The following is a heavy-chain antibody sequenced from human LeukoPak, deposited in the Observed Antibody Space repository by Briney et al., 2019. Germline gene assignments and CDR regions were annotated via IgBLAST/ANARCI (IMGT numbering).Heavy chain of an antibody. CDR1: GGSISSYY. D-gene: IGHD1-7*01. J-gene: IGHJ5*02. Sequence: SETLSLTCTVSGGSISSYYLSWIRQPPGKGLEWIGYIYYSGSTNYNPSLKSRVTISVDTSKNQFSLKLSSVTAADTAVYYCARSQSFWNYWFDPWGQGTLVTVSS. V-gene: IGHV4-59*08. CDR3: ARSQSFWNYWFDP. CDR2: IYYSGST.